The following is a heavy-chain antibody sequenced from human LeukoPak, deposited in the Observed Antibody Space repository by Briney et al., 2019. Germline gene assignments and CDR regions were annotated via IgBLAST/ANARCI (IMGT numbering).Heavy chain of an antibody. V-gene: IGHV4-4*07. Sequence: SETLSLTCTVSGDSISNYYWTWIRQSAGKGLQWIGRINTSGNTNYNPYLKSRVTMSLGTSKNQFSLNLSSVTAADTAVYYCARERLGFRVDVWGKGTTVTVSS. CDR2: INTSGNT. J-gene: IGHJ6*04. CDR1: GDSISNYY. D-gene: IGHD3-10*01. CDR3: ARERLGFRVDV.